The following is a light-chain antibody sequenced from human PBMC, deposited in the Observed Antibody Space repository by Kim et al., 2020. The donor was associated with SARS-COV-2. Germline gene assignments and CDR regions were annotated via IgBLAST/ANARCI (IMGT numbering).Light chain of an antibody. J-gene: IGKJ4*01. V-gene: IGKV3-15*01. CDR2: SAS. CDR1: QNIGSK. CDR3: QQYNDWPPVLT. Sequence: EIVMTQSPATLSVSPGERATLSCRASQNIGSKLVWCQQKPGQPPRLLIYSASTRAAGVPARFRGSGSGTEFTLTITSLQSEDFAVYYCQQYNDWPPVLTFGGGTKVEIK.